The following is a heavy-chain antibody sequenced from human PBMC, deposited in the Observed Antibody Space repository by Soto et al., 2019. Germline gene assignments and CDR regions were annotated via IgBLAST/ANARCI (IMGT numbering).Heavy chain of an antibody. CDR1: GFTFSSYA. J-gene: IGHJ2*01. D-gene: IGHD5-18*01. Sequence: QVQLVESGGGVVQPGRSLRLSCAASGFTFSSYAMHWVRQAQGKGLEWVAIISYDGSNKYYADSVKGRFTISRDNSKNTLYLQMNSLRAEDTAVYYCARDPLWGTAMVLWYFDLWGRGTLVTVSS. CDR3: ARDPLWGTAMVLWYFDL. V-gene: IGHV3-30-3*01. CDR2: ISYDGSNK.